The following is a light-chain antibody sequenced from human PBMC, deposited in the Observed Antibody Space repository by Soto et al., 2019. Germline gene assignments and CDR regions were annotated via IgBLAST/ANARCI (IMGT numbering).Light chain of an antibody. CDR2: KAS. V-gene: IGKV1-5*03. CDR1: QSISTW. CDR3: QQYMSYS. J-gene: IGKJ1*01. Sequence: DIQMTQSPSTLSASVGDRVTITCRASQSISTWLAWYQQQPGKAPKLLIYKASSLQSGAPPRFSGSGSGTEFTLTISSLQPDDFATYYCQQYMSYSFGQGTKVDIK.